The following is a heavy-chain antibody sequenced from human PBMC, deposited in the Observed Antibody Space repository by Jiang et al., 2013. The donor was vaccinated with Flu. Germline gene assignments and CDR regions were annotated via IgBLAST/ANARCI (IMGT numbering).Heavy chain of an antibody. J-gene: IGHJ6*02. D-gene: IGHD3-3*01. V-gene: IGHV2-5*02. CDR1: SGVG. Sequence: SGVGVGWIRQPPGKALEWLALIYWDGDKRYSPSLKSRLTITKDTSKNHVVLTMNNMDPADTATYYCAQSSGVQMDRDYYYYGMDVWGQGTTVTVSS. CDR3: AQSSGVQMDRDYYYYGMDV. CDR2: IYWDGDK.